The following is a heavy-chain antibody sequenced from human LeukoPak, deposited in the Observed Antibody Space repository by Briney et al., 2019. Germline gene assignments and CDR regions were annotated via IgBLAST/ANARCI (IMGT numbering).Heavy chain of an antibody. D-gene: IGHD6-13*01. CDR3: ARGSSWLNWFDP. Sequence: SVKVSCKASGGTFSSYAISWVRQAPGQGLEWMGGIIPIFGTANYAQKFQGRVTITTDESTSTAYMELSSLRSEDTAVYYCARGSSWLNWFDPWGQGTLVTVSS. J-gene: IGHJ5*02. CDR1: GGTFSSYA. V-gene: IGHV1-69*05. CDR2: IIPIFGTA.